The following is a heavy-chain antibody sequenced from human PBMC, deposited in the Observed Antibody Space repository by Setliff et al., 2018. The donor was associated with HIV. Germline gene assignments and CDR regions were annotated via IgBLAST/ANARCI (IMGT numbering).Heavy chain of an antibody. D-gene: IGHD1-26*01. CDR3: ARRPRIVGVRKNAFDI. Sequence: SETLSLTCAVYGGSFSGYYWTWIRQPPGRGLEWIGEIIHSGGTNYNRSLKSRVTISVDTSKNQFSLNPSSVTAADTAVYYCARRPRIVGVRKNAFDIWGQGTMVTVSS. V-gene: IGHV4-34*12. CDR2: IIHSGGT. CDR1: GGSFSGYY. J-gene: IGHJ3*02.